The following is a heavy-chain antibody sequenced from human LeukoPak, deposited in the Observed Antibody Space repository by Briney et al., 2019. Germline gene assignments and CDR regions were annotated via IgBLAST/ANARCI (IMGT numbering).Heavy chain of an antibody. CDR3: ARVGWNYEGYYYYYMDV. CDR2: ISSNGGST. J-gene: IGHJ6*03. D-gene: IGHD1-7*01. V-gene: IGHV3-64*01. CDR1: GFTFSSYA. Sequence: PGGSLRLSCAASGFTFSSYAMHWVRQAPGKGLEYVSAISSNGGSTYYANSVKGRFTISRDNSKNTLYLQMGSLRAEDMAVYYCARVGWNYEGYYYYYMDVWGKGTTVTVSS.